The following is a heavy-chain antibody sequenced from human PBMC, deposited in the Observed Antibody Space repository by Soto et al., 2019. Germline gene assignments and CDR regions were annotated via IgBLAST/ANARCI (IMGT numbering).Heavy chain of an antibody. J-gene: IGHJ6*02. CDR1: GGTFSSYA. Sequence: QVQLVQSGAEVKKPGSSVKVSCKASGGTFSSYAISWVRQAPGQGLEWMGGFIPIFGTANYAQKFQGRVTITADKSTSTAYMELSSLRSEDTAVYYCARVPDYYDYYYYGMDVWGQGTTVTVSS. D-gene: IGHD3-22*01. CDR2: FIPIFGTA. CDR3: ARVPDYYDYYYYGMDV. V-gene: IGHV1-69*06.